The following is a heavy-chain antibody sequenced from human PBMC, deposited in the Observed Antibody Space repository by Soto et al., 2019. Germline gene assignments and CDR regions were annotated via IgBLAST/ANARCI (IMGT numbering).Heavy chain of an antibody. Sequence: EVQLVETGGGLIQPGGSLRLSCAASGFTVSSNYMSWVRQAPGKGLEWVSVIYSGGSTYYADSVKGRFTISRDNSKNTLYLQMNSLRAEDTAVYYCAREKSRAGGRGVLDYWGQGTLVTVAA. D-gene: IGHD1-26*01. CDR3: AREKSRAGGRGVLDY. J-gene: IGHJ4*02. V-gene: IGHV3-53*02. CDR1: GFTVSSNY. CDR2: IYSGGST.